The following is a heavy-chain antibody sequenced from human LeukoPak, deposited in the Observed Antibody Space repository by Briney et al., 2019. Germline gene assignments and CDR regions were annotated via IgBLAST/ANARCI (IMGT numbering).Heavy chain of an antibody. V-gene: IGHV4-38-2*02. CDR2: IYHSGST. CDR3: ARDGFVVVPGGNWFDP. Sequence: SETLSLTCTVSGGSIRSYYWSWIRQPPGKGLEWIGSIYHSGSTYYNPSLKSRVTISVDTSKNQFSLKLSSVTAADTAVYYCARDGFVVVPGGNWFDPWGQGTLVTVSS. J-gene: IGHJ5*02. D-gene: IGHD2-2*01. CDR1: GGSIRSYY.